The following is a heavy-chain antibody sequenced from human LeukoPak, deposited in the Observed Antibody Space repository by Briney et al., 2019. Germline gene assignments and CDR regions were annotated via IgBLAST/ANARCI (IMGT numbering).Heavy chain of an antibody. CDR3: ASEYKYDSSGANAFDI. Sequence: ASVKVSCKASGYTFTGYYMYWVRQAPGQGLEWMGWINPNSGAIHYAQKFQGRVTMTRDTSSSTAYMELSSLRSADTAVYYCASEYKYDSSGANAFDIWGQGTMVTVSS. D-gene: IGHD3-22*01. CDR1: GYTFTGYY. CDR2: INPNSGAI. J-gene: IGHJ3*02. V-gene: IGHV1-2*02.